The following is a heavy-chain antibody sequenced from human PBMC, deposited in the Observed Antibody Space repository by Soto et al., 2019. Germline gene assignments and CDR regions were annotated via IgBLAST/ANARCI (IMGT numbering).Heavy chain of an antibody. V-gene: IGHV3-23*01. Sequence: EVQLLESGGGLVQPGGSLRLSCAASGFTFNTYAMSWVRQAPGKGLEWVSVISNSGGSTYYADSVKGRFTIYRDNSKNTLYLLMNSQRAEDTAVYYCAKRSPHYFDYWGQGTLVTVSS. D-gene: IGHD3-10*01. CDR2: ISNSGGST. J-gene: IGHJ4*02. CDR1: GFTFNTYA. CDR3: AKRSPHYFDY.